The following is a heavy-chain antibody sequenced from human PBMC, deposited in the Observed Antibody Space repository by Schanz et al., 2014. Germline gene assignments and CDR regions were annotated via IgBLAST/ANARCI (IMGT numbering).Heavy chain of an antibody. CDR3: AKKVPAYNPFDS. CDR1: GFTASSHS. Sequence: EVQLVESGGGLVKPGGSLRLSCGVSGFTASSHSMNWVRQAPGKGLEWVSSISSRSSHIYYADSVKGRFTVSRDNAKNSVYLQMDSLRAEDTAVYFCAKKVPAYNPFDSWGQGTLVTVSS. V-gene: IGHV3-21*02. CDR2: ISSRSSHI. D-gene: IGHD1-1*01. J-gene: IGHJ4*02.